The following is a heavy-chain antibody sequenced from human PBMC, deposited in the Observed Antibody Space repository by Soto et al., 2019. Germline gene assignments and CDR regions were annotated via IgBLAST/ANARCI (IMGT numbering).Heavy chain of an antibody. Sequence: QVQLVQSGAEVKKPGASVKVSCKTSGYSFTTYLITWVRQAPGQGLEWMGWMSTYNGDTNYAQKLQGRVTTTSDTSTSTPYTDLTTLGSDHTTVYYCAGTDPRGGWVVLWGQGTLVTVSS. CDR2: MSTYNGDT. D-gene: IGHD3-10*01. CDR3: AGTDPRGGWVVL. CDR1: GYSFTTYL. J-gene: IGHJ4*02. V-gene: IGHV1-18*01.